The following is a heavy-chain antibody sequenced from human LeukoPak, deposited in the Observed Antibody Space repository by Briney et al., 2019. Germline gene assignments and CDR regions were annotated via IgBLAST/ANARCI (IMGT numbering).Heavy chain of an antibody. V-gene: IGHV3-21*01. Sequence: GGSLRLSCAASGFTFSSYSMNWVRQAPGKGLEWVSSISSSSSYMYYADSVKGRFTISRDNAKNSLYLQMNSLRAEDTAVYYCARAKADIVVVVAAPGAFDIWGQGTMVTVSS. CDR2: ISSSSSYM. D-gene: IGHD2-15*01. J-gene: IGHJ3*02. CDR3: ARAKADIVVVVAAPGAFDI. CDR1: GFTFSSYS.